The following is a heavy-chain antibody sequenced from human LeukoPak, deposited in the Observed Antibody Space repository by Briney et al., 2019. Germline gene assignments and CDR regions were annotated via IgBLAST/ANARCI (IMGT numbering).Heavy chain of an antibody. V-gene: IGHV3-33*01. CDR2: IWFDGSHK. J-gene: IGHJ4*02. Sequence: RSGGSLRLSCAASGFTFSNYGMHWVRQAPGKGLEWVAVIWFDGSHKYYADSVKGRFTISRDNSKNTLYLQMNSLRAEDTAVYYCARESGYSGHDYFNYWGQGTLVTVSS. CDR1: GFTFSNYG. CDR3: ARESGYSGHDYFNY. D-gene: IGHD5-12*01.